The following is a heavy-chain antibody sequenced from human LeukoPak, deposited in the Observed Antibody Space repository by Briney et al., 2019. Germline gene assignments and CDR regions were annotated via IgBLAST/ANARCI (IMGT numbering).Heavy chain of an antibody. Sequence: GGSLRLSCAASGFTFSSYWMSWVRQAPGKGLEWVANIKQDGSEKYYVDSVKGRFTISRDNAKNSLYLQMNSLRAEDTAVYYCARAEQRLVPFPFDYWGQGTLVTVSS. J-gene: IGHJ4*02. CDR2: IKQDGSEK. CDR1: GFTFSSYW. CDR3: ARAEQRLVPFPFDY. D-gene: IGHD6-13*01. V-gene: IGHV3-7*01.